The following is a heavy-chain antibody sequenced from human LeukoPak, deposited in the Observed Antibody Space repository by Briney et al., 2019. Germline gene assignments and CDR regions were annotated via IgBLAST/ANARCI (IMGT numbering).Heavy chain of an antibody. CDR1: GFSFSTYS. CDR2: ISSTGNYI. J-gene: IGHJ4*02. D-gene: IGHD6-19*01. CDR3: ARDLETKWLGY. Sequence: RGSLRLSCAASGFSFSTYSMNWVRQAPGKGLEWVSSISSTGNYIYYADSVKGRFTISRDTAKNSLYLQMNSLRAEDTAVYFCARDLETKWLGYWGQGTLVTVSS. V-gene: IGHV3-21*01.